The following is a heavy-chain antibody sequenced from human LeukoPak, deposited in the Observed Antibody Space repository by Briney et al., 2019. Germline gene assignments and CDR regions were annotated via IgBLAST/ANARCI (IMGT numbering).Heavy chain of an antibody. V-gene: IGHV3-30-3*01. CDR2: ISYDGSNK. D-gene: IGHD5-12*01. CDR1: GFTFSSYA. Sequence: PGGSLRLSCAASGFTFSSYAMHWVRQAPGKGLEWVAVISYDGSNKYYADSVKGRFTISRDNSKNTLYLQMNSLRAEDTAVYYCAKDGVDVDIVATSRQHYYYYYDMDVWGKGTTVTVSS. J-gene: IGHJ6*03. CDR3: AKDGVDVDIVATSRQHYYYYYDMDV.